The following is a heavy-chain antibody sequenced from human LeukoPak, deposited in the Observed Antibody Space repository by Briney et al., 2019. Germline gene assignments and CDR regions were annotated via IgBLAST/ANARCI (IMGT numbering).Heavy chain of an antibody. V-gene: IGHV3-23*01. CDR1: GLTFSTYS. CDR2: ISGSGGST. J-gene: IGHJ4*02. Sequence: PGGSLRLSCAASGLTFSTYSMSWVRQAPGKGLEWVSAISGSGGSTYYADSVKGRFTISRDNSKNTLYLQMNSLRAEDTAVYYCAKDARYDYSNYVHWGQGTLVTVSS. CDR3: AKDARYDYSNYVH. D-gene: IGHD4-4*01.